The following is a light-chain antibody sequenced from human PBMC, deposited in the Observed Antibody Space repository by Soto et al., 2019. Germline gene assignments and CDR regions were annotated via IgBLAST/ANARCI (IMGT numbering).Light chain of an antibody. CDR1: QAIGSY. CDR3: QQLDSYPRT. J-gene: IGKJ3*01. Sequence: IQLTQSPSSLSASVGDTVTITCRASQAIGSYFAWYQQRPGTAPKLLIYSASTLHSGVPSRFSGSGSGTDFTLTISSLQPEEFATYYCQQLDSYPRTFGPGTTVEI. CDR2: SAS. V-gene: IGKV1-9*01.